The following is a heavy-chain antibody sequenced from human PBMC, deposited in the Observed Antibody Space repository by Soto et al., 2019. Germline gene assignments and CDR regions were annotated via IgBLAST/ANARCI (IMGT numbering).Heavy chain of an antibody. J-gene: IGHJ5*02. Sequence: VLLVESGGGLVQPGGSLRLSCAVSGFNFGNYAMHWVRQAPGKGLEWVAAVNWNSDKVAYAGSVLGRFTIFRDSAKNSLHLQMNDLTTEDTAFYYCAAYCYTMTCTHFHGYSWGQGTQVTVSS. D-gene: IGHD3-16*02. CDR1: GFNFGNYA. CDR2: VNWNSDKV. V-gene: IGHV3-9*01. CDR3: AAYCYTMTCTHFHGYS.